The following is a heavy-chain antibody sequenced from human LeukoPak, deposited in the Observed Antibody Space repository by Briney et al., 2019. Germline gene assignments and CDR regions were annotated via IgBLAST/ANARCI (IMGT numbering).Heavy chain of an antibody. CDR2: ISSSGSTI. CDR3: ARDPFMITFGGVIVPLYYFDY. Sequence: GGSLRLSCAASGFTFSSYSMNWVRQAPGKGLEWVSYISSSGSTIYYADSVKGRFTISRDNAKNSLYLHMNSLRAEDTAVYYCARDPFMITFGGVIVPLYYFDYWGQGTLVTVSS. J-gene: IGHJ4*02. D-gene: IGHD3-16*02. V-gene: IGHV3-48*04. CDR1: GFTFSSYS.